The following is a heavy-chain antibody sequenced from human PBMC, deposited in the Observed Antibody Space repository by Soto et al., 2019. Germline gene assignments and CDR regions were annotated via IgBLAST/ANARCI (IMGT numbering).Heavy chain of an antibody. CDR2: ISAYNGNT. Sequence: QVQLVQSGADVKKPGASVKVSCKASGYSFTSYGISWVRQAPGQGLEWMGWISAYNGNTNYAQNVQGRVTLTTDTSTSTAYMELRSLTSDDSAVYYCARDDSYFDYWGQGTLVTVSS. V-gene: IGHV1-18*01. D-gene: IGHD4-4*01. CDR1: GYSFTSYG. CDR3: ARDDSYFDY. J-gene: IGHJ4*02.